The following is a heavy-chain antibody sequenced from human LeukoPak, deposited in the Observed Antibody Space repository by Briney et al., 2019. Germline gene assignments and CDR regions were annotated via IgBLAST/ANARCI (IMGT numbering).Heavy chain of an antibody. CDR2: INPNGGGT. CDR3: AREAYSSGWVNDY. J-gene: IGHJ4*02. V-gene: IGHV1-2*02. CDR1: GYTFTGYY. D-gene: IGHD6-19*01. Sequence: ASVKVSCKASGYTFTGYYMHWVRQAPGQGLEWMGWINPNGGGTNYAQKFQGRVTMTRDTSISTAYMELSRLRSDDTAVYYCAREAYSSGWVNDYWGQGTLVTVSS.